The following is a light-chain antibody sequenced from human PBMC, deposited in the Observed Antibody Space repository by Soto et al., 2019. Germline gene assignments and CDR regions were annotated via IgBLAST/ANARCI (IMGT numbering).Light chain of an antibody. CDR2: DAY. CDR1: QSFRGL. CDR3: QQRHLWPIT. J-gene: IGKJ5*01. Sequence: EVVLTQSPVTLSLSPGERATLSCRARQSFRGLLAWYQQKPGQAPRLLIYDAYNRATGIPLRFSGSASGTDFTLTISSLEPEDSAVYYCQQRHLWPITFGRGTRLEIK. V-gene: IGKV3-11*01.